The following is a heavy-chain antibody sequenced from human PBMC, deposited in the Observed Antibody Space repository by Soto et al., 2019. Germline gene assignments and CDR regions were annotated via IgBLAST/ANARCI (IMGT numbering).Heavy chain of an antibody. CDR1: GGSISSYY. CDR3: ARGLGGIVGGAWFDP. CDR2: IYYSGST. Sequence: XGTLSLTCTVSGGSISSYYCSWIRQPPGKGLEWIGYIYYSGSTDYNPSLKSRVTISVDTSKNQFSLKLTSVTAADTAVYYCARGLGGIVGGAWFDPWGQGTLVTVSS. J-gene: IGHJ5*02. D-gene: IGHD1-26*01. V-gene: IGHV4-59*01.